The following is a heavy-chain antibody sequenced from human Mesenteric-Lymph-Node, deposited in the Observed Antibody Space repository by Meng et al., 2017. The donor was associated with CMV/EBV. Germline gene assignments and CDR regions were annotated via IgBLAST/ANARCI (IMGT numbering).Heavy chain of an antibody. Sequence: GGSLRLSCAASGFTFSTYNMNWVRQSPGKGLEWVSSISSSSSYIYYADSVKGRFTISRDNARNSLYLQMNGLRAEDTAMYYCAKDLPILISGRYPGSDYWGQGTLVTVSS. D-gene: IGHD1-26*01. CDR1: GFTFSTYN. CDR3: AKDLPILISGRYPGSDY. CDR2: ISSSSSYI. J-gene: IGHJ4*02. V-gene: IGHV3-21*01.